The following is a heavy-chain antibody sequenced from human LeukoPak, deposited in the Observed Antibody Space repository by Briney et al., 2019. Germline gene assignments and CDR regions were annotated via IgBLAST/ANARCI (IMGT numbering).Heavy chain of an antibody. D-gene: IGHD2-2*01. CDR1: GFTFSSYA. Sequence: GGSLRLSCAASGFTFSSYAMSWVRQAPGKGLEWVSAISGSGGSTYYADSVKGRFTISRDNSKNTLYLQMNSLRAEDTAVYYCARVYCSSTSCYDNYMDVWGKGTTVTVSS. J-gene: IGHJ6*03. V-gene: IGHV3-23*01. CDR2: ISGSGGST. CDR3: ARVYCSSTSCYDNYMDV.